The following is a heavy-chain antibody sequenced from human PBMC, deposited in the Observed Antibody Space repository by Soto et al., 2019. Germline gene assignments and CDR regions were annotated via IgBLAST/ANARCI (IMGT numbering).Heavy chain of an antibody. CDR1: GGSISSYY. V-gene: IGHV4-59*01. J-gene: IGHJ5*02. CDR2: IYYSGST. Sequence: TSETLSLTCTVSGGSISSYYWSWIRQPPGKGLEWIGYIYYSGSTNYNPSLKSRVTISVDTSKNQFSLKLSSVTAADTAVYYCARDFDYGGNSWFDPWGQGTLVTVSS. D-gene: IGHD4-17*01. CDR3: ARDFDYGGNSWFDP.